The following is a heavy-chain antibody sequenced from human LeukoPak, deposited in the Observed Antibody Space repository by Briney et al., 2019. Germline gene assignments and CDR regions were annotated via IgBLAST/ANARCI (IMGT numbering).Heavy chain of an antibody. CDR1: GYTFTGYY. Sequence: ASVKVSCKASGYTFTGYYMHWVRQAPGQGLEWMGWINPNSGGTNYAQKSQGRVTMTRDTSISTAYMELSRLRSDDTAVYYCARDYYSSNWYNWFDPWGQGTLITVSS. D-gene: IGHD6-13*01. V-gene: IGHV1-2*02. CDR2: INPNSGGT. CDR3: ARDYYSSNWYNWFDP. J-gene: IGHJ5*02.